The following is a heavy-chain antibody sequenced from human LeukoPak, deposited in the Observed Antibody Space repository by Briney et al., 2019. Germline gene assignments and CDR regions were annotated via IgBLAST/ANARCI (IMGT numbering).Heavy chain of an antibody. V-gene: IGHV4-4*09. CDR2: IYTSGST. CDR1: GASIRSYY. CDR3: ARQPLRGSYWFFDL. J-gene: IGHJ2*01. Sequence: SETLSLTCSVSGASIRSYYWSWIRQPPGKGLEWIGYIYTSGSTNHSPSLKGRVSLSMDTSKNHFSLTLSSVTAADTAVYHCARQPLRGSYWFFDLWGRGTLVTVSS. D-gene: IGHD4-17*01.